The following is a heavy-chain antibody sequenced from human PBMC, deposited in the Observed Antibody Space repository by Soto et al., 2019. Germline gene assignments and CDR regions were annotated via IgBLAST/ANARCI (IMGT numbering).Heavy chain of an antibody. D-gene: IGHD6-19*01. CDR2: IYYSGST. V-gene: IGHV4-31*03. CDR3: ARDRTRSGLFVYYFDY. Sequence: PSETLSLTCTVSGGSISSGGYYWSWIRQHPGKGLEWIGYIYYSGSTYYNPSLKSRVTISVDTSKNQFSLKLSSVTAADTAVYYCARDRTRSGLFVYYFDYWGQGTLVTVSS. J-gene: IGHJ4*02. CDR1: GGSISSGGYY.